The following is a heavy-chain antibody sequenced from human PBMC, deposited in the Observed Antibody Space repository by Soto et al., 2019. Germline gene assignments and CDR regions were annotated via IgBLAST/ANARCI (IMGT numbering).Heavy chain of an antibody. V-gene: IGHV3-23*01. CDR3: AKDQLAVAGLNWFDP. CDR2: ISGSGGST. J-gene: IGHJ5*02. D-gene: IGHD6-19*01. CDR1: GFTFSSYA. Sequence: GGSLRLSCAASGFTFSSYAMSWVRQAPGKGLEWVSVISGSGGSTYYADSVKGRFTISRDNSKNTLYLKMNSLRAEDTAVYYCAKDQLAVAGLNWFDPWGQGTLVTVSS.